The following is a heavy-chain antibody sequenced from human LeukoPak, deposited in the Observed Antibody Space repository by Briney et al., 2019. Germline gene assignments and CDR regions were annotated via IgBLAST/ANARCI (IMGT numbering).Heavy chain of an antibody. CDR3: ARDNYGDYPYNWFDP. J-gene: IGHJ5*02. CDR1: GFTFSSYS. Sequence: PGGSLRLSCAASGFTFSSYSMNWVRQAPGKGLEWVSSISSSSYIYYADSVKGRFTISRDNAKNSLYLQMNSLRAEDTAVYYCARDNYGDYPYNWFDPWGQGTLVTVSS. V-gene: IGHV3-21*01. CDR2: ISSSSYI. D-gene: IGHD4-17*01.